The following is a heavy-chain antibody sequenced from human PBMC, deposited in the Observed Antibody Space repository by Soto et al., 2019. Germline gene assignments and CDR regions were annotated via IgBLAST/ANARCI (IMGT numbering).Heavy chain of an antibody. V-gene: IGHV4-59*08. CDR2: IYYSGST. D-gene: IGHD4-17*01. J-gene: IGHJ2*01. CDR3: ARLASRPGDYGIGWYFDL. Sequence: QVQLQESGPGLVKPSETLSLTCTVSGGSISSYYWSWIRQPPGKGLEWIGYIYYSGSTNYNPSLKSRVTISVATSKNQFSLKLSSVTAADTAVYYCARLASRPGDYGIGWYFDLWGRGTLVTVSS. CDR1: GGSISSYY.